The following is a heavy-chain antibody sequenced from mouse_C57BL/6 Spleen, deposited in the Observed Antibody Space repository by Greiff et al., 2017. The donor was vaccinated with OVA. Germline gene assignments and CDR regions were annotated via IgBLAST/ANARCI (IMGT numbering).Heavy chain of an antibody. CDR3: VGYLFAY. CDR1: GYTFTSYW. J-gene: IGHJ3*01. Sequence: QVQLQQPGAELVKPGASVKLSCKASGYTFTSYWLPWVKQRPGRGLEWIGRIDPNSGGTKYNEKFKSKATLTVDKPYSTAYMQLSSLASEDAAVYYCVGYLFAYWGQGTLVTVSA. D-gene: IGHD5-1*01. CDR2: IDPNSGGT. V-gene: IGHV1-72*01.